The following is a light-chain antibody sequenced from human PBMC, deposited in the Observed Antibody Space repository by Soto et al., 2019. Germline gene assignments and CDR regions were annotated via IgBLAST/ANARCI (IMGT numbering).Light chain of an antibody. CDR1: QNIERY. Sequence: DIQMTQSPSTLSASVGDRVTITCRASQNIERYIAWYQQKSGKAPKLMIYDASSLQRGVPSRFSGSGSGTEVTLTISSLQPDDFATYYCQQFKDYVWTFGQGTKV. J-gene: IGKJ1*01. CDR3: QQFKDYVWT. V-gene: IGKV1-5*01. CDR2: DAS.